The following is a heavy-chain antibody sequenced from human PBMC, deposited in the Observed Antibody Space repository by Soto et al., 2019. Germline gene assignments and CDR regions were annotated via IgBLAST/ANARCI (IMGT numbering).Heavy chain of an antibody. D-gene: IGHD2-15*01. V-gene: IGHV5-51*01. Sequence: GESLKISCKGSGYSFTSYWIGWVRQMPGKGLEWMGIIYPGDSDTRYSPSFRGQVTISADKSISTAYLQWSSLKASDTAMYYCARGIVVVAATTLWWFDPWGQGTLVTVSS. CDR2: IYPGDSDT. J-gene: IGHJ5*02. CDR3: ARGIVVVAATTLWWFDP. CDR1: GYSFTSYW.